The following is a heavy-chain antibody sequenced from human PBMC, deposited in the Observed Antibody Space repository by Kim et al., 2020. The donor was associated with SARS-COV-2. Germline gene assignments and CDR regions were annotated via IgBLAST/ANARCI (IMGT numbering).Heavy chain of an antibody. CDR2: INHSGST. J-gene: IGHJ4*02. D-gene: IGHD2-2*01. V-gene: IGHV4-34*01. CDR3: ARGGDIVVVPAAMDYFDY. CDR1: GGSFSGYY. Sequence: SETLSLTCAVYGGSFSGYYWSWIRQPPGKGLEWIGEINHSGSTNYNPSLKSRVTISVDTSKNQFSLKLSSVTAADTAVYYCARGGDIVVVPAAMDYFDYWGQGTLVTVSS.